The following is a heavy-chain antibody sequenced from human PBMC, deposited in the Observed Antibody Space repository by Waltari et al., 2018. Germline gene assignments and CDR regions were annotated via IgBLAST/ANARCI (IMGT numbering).Heavy chain of an antibody. CDR1: GFTFSSDW. CDR3: GGGASGGGV. J-gene: IGHJ6*02. CDR2: INSDGSNI. V-gene: IGHV3-74*01. Sequence: EVQLVESGGGLVQPGGSLRLSCAASGFTFSSDWLHWVRQAPGKGLVWVSHINSDGSNINYADSVKGRFTISRDNAKNTLYLQMNSLRVEDTAVYYCGGGASGGGVWDQGTTVTVSS. D-gene: IGHD1-26*01.